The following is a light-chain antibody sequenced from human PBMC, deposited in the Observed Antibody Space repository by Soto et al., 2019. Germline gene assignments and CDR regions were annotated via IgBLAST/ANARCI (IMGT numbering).Light chain of an antibody. V-gene: IGKV3D-20*02. CDR1: QSVSSSY. CDR2: DAS. CDR3: QQRSNWPPTT. Sequence: EIVLTQSPGALSLSPGERATLSCRAIQSVSSSYLAWYQQKPGQAPRLLIYDASNRATGIPARFSGSGSGTDFTLTISSLEPEDFAVYYCQQRSNWPPTTFGQGTRLEI. J-gene: IGKJ5*01.